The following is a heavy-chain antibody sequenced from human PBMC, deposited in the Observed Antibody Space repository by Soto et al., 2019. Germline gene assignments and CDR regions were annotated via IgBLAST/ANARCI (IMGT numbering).Heavy chain of an antibody. J-gene: IGHJ6*02. V-gene: IGHV3-48*03. CDR1: GFTFNFYE. D-gene: IGHD3-3*01. Sequence: PGGSLRLSCEAYGFTFNFYEMNWVRQAPGTGLEWVSYISSSSTIYYADSVKGRFTISRDNAKNSLYLQMNSLRAEDTAVYYCAREGDFWSGLDYGLDVWGQGTTVTVSS. CDR2: ISSSSTI. CDR3: AREGDFWSGLDYGLDV.